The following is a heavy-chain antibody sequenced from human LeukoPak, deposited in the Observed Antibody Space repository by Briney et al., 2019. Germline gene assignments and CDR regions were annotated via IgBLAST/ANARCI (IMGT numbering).Heavy chain of an antibody. D-gene: IGHD1-1*01. CDR3: ARGSPGFRVGDY. CDR1: GFTFNDYW. Sequence: PGGSLRLSCAASGFTFNDYWMHWVRQAPGKGLVWVSHINNDGSITNYADSVKGRFTVSRDNAKSTVFLQMNSLRVEDTAVYYCARGSPGFRVGDYWGQGTLVTVSS. J-gene: IGHJ4*02. CDR2: INNDGSIT. V-gene: IGHV3-74*01.